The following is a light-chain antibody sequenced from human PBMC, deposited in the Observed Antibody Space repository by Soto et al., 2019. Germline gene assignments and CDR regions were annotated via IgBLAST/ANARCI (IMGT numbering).Light chain of an antibody. CDR3: QQYTNFPLT. J-gene: IGKJ4*01. CDR2: EAS. CDR1: QSISSW. Sequence: DIQMTQSPSTLSASVGDRVTITCRASQSISSWLAWYQQKPGKAPKLLIHEASRLESGVPSRFRGSASGTEFTLTISGLHAEDSATYYCQQYTNFPLTFGGGTKVEIK. V-gene: IGKV1-5*01.